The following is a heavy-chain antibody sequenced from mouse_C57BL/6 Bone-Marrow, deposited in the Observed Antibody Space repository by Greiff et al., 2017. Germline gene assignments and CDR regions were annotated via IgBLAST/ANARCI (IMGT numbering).Heavy chain of an antibody. D-gene: IGHD1-1*01. CDR3: ARYRDGSSYDYFDY. CDR1: GFTFTDYY. V-gene: IGHV7-3*01. Sequence: EVQLVESGGGLVQPGGSLSLSCAASGFTFTDYYMSWVRQPPGKALEWLGFIRNKANGYTTEYSASVKGRFTISRDNSQSILYLQMNALRAEDSATYYCARYRDGSSYDYFDYWGQGTTLTVSS. J-gene: IGHJ2*01. CDR2: IRNKANGYTT.